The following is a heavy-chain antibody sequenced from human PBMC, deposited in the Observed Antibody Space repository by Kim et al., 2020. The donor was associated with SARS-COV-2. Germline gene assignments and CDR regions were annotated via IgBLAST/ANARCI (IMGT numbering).Heavy chain of an antibody. V-gene: IGHV3-11*04. Sequence: TIYYADSVKGRFTISRDNAKNSLYLQMNSLRAEDTAVYYCARARAGDFDYWGQGTLVTVSS. CDR3: ARARAGDFDY. J-gene: IGHJ4*02. D-gene: IGHD6-19*01. CDR2: TI.